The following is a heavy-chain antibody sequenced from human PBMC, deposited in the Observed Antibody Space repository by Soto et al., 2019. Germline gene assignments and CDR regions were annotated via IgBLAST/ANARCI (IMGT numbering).Heavy chain of an antibody. V-gene: IGHV3-66*02. CDR2: IYSGGST. D-gene: IGHD3-10*01. J-gene: IGHJ4*01. CDR1: GFSVSTNY. CDR3: ARDSGYGSGASVNHYLDY. Sequence: PGGSLRLSCAASGFSVSTNYMTWVRQAPGKGLEWVSVIYSGGSTYYADSVRGRFTISRDNSKNTLYLQMNSLRAEDTAVYYCARDSGYGSGASVNHYLDYWGRGTLVTVSS.